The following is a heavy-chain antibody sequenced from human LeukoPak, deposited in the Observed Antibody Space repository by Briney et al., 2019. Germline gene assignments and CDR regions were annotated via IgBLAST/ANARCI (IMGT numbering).Heavy chain of an antibody. CDR2: IKTDGSIT. CDR1: GFTFSSYG. D-gene: IGHD6-13*01. J-gene: IGHJ4*02. CDR3: ARDREYSSSSLDY. V-gene: IGHV3-74*01. Sequence: RPGGSLRLSCAASGFTFSSYGMSWVRQAPGKGPVWVSRIKTDGSITDYADFVKGRFTISRDNSKNTLYLQMNSLRAEDTAVYYCARDREYSSSSLDYWGQGTLVTVSS.